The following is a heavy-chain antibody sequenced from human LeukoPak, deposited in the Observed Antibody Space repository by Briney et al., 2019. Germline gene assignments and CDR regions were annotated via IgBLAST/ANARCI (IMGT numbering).Heavy chain of an antibody. V-gene: IGHV4-34*01. CDR3: ARRGYFDY. CDR1: GGSISSYY. CDR2: INHSGST. J-gene: IGHJ4*02. Sequence: PSETLSLTCTVSGGSISSYYWSWIRQPPGKGLEWIGEINHSGSTNYNPSLKSRVTISVDTSKNQFSLKLSSVTAADTAVYYCARRGYFDYWGQGTLVTVSS.